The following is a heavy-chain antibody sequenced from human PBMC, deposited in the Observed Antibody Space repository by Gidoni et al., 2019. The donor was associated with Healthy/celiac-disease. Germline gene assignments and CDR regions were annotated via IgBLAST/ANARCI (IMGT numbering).Heavy chain of an antibody. Sequence: EVQLVESGGGVVRPGGSLRLSWSASGFTFDDYGMSWVRQAPGKGLEWVYGINCNGGSTGYADAVKGRFTISRDNAKNSLYLQMNSLRAEDTALYYCARSMPDYYDSSGWRFFDYWGQGTLVTVSS. J-gene: IGHJ4*02. CDR1: GFTFDDYG. D-gene: IGHD3-22*01. CDR3: ARSMPDYYDSSGWRFFDY. CDR2: INCNGGST. V-gene: IGHV3-20*04.